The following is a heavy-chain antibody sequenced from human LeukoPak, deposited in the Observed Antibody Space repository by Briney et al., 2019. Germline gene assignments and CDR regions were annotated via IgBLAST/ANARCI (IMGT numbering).Heavy chain of an antibody. CDR1: GYTLTELS. CDR3: AKGSPLDSSGYYPWAFDI. V-gene: IGHV1-24*01. CDR2: FDPEDGET. J-gene: IGHJ3*02. Sequence: ASVKVSCKVSGYTLTELSMHWVRQAPGKGLEWMGGFDPEDGETIYAQKFQGRVTMTEDTSTDTAYMELSSQRSEDTAVYYCAKGSPLDSSGYYPWAFDIWGQGTMVTVSS. D-gene: IGHD3-22*01.